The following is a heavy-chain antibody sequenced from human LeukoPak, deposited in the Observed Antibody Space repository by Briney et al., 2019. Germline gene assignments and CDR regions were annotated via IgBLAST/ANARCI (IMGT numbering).Heavy chain of an antibody. CDR3: AREGEEARLRRDPGFDY. CDR1: GGSISSYY. Sequence: SETLSLTCTVSGGSISSYYWSWIRQPPGKGLGWIGYISYSGNTNYKPSLKSRVTISVDSSKKQFSLKVSSVTAADTAMYYCAREGEEARLRRDPGFDYWGQGTLVTVSS. D-gene: IGHD3-16*01. CDR2: ISYSGNT. V-gene: IGHV4-59*01. J-gene: IGHJ4*02.